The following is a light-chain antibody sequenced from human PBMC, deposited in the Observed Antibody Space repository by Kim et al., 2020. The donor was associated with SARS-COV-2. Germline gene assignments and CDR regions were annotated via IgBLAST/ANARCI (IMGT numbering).Light chain of an antibody. Sequence: QSALTQPPSASGSPGQSVTISCTGTSSDVGGYNYVSWYQQHPGQAPKLMIYEVSKRPSGVPDRFSGSKSGNTASLTVSGLQAEDEADYYCSSYAGSKNVFGTGTKVTAL. J-gene: IGLJ1*01. CDR2: EVS. V-gene: IGLV2-8*01. CDR1: SSDVGGYNY. CDR3: SSYAGSKNV.